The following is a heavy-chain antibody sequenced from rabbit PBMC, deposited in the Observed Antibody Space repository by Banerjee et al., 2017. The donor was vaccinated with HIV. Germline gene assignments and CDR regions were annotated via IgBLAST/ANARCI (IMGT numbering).Heavy chain of an antibody. Sequence: QSLEESGGDLVKPGASLTLTCTASGFSFSSNYYMCWVRQAPGKGLEWIGYIYPVFGDTYYASWVNGRFTISSHNAQNTLYLQLNSLTDADTATYFCARAAIGGYGYKLWGPGTLVTVS. CDR1: GFSFSSNYY. J-gene: IGHJ6*01. D-gene: IGHD6-1*01. CDR3: ARAAIGGYGYKL. V-gene: IGHV1S40*01. CDR2: IYPVFGDT.